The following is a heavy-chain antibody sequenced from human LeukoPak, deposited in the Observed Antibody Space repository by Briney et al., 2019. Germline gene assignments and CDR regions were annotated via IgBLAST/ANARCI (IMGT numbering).Heavy chain of an antibody. D-gene: IGHD5-24*01. J-gene: IGHJ4*02. CDR2: NSAYNGNT. Sequence: ASVKVSCKASGYTFTNYGINWVRQAPGQGLEWMGWNSAYNGNTNYAQKLQDRVTMTTDTSTSTAYMELRSLRSDDTAVYYCARPQEEDGYNYNWAFDYWGQGTLVTVSS. CDR1: GYTFTNYG. V-gene: IGHV1-18*01. CDR3: ARPQEEDGYNYNWAFDY.